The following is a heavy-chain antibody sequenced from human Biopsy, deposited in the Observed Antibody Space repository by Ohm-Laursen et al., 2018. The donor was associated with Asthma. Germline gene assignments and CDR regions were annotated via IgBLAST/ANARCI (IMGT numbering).Heavy chain of an antibody. Sequence: SETLSLTCAVYGGSFSGYYWSWIRQPPGKELEWIGEINHSGSTNYNPSLKNRVTISVDTSKNQFSLKLSSVTAADTAVYYCARAGQCSSTSCYNPGWFDPWGQGTLVTVSS. V-gene: IGHV4-34*01. CDR1: GGSFSGYY. CDR2: INHSGST. CDR3: ARAGQCSSTSCYNPGWFDP. J-gene: IGHJ5*02. D-gene: IGHD2-2*01.